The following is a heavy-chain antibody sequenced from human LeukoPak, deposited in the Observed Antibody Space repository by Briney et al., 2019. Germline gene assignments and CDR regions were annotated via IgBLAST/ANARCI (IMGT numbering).Heavy chain of an antibody. CDR1: GSSISTAYY. CDR3: ARGAGSSSRRGLFDY. D-gene: IGHD6-13*01. J-gene: IGHJ4*02. V-gene: IGHV4-38-2*02. Sequence: SSETLSLTCTVSGSSISTAYYWGWIRQPPGKGLEWIGSVFHSGNTYYNPSLKSRVTISVDTSKNQFSLKLTSVTAADTAVYYCARGAGSSSRRGLFDYWGQGTLVTVSS. CDR2: VFHSGNT.